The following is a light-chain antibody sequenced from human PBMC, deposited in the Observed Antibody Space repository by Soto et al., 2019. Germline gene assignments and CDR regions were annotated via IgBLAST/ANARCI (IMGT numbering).Light chain of an antibody. CDR1: SSKIGAGYD. CDR3: QSYDSSLSVA. J-gene: IGLJ2*01. V-gene: IGLV1-40*01. CDR2: GNS. Sequence: QSVLTQPPSVSGAPGQRVTISCTGSSSKIGAGYDVHWYQQLPGTTPKLLIYGNSNRPSGVPDRFSGSKSGTSASLAITGLQAEDEADYYCQSYDSSLSVAFGGGTNRPS.